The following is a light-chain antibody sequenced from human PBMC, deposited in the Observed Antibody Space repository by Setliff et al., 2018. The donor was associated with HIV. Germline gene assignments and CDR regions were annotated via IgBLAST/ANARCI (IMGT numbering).Light chain of an antibody. J-gene: IGLJ3*02. CDR3: CNLHTISTAGV. CDR2: DVS. CDR1: SSDFGGHNY. Sequence: QSVLAQPASVSGSPGQSITISCTGSSSDFGGHNYVSWYQQHPGKAPKLVIYDVSDRPSGVSDRFSGSKSGNTASLTISGLQREDEADYFCCNLHTISTAGVFGGGTKLTVL. V-gene: IGLV2-14*03.